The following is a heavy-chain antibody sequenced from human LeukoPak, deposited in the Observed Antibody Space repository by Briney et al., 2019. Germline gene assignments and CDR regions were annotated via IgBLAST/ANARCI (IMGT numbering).Heavy chain of an antibody. D-gene: IGHD3-10*01. V-gene: IGHV3-64D*06. J-gene: IGHJ4*02. CDR2: ISSNGGST. CDR1: GFTFSSYA. Sequence: GGSLRLSCSASGFTFSSYAMHWVRQAPGKGLEYVSAISSNGGSTYYADSVKGRFTISRDNSKNTLYLQMSSLRAEDTAVYYCVKDVWFGELMGGYFDYWGQGTLVTVSS. CDR3: VKDVWFGELMGGYFDY.